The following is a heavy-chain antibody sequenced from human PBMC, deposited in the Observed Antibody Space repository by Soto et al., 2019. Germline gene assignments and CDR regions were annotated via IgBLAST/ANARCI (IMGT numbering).Heavy chain of an antibody. Sequence: GGSLRRSCAASGFSFSNYGMHWVRQAPGKGLEGVAVISYDGRNIYYADSVKGQFTISRDNSKNTLYLQMNSLRPEDTAFYYCTKDMDEKVWGSYRPDFDYWGQGTLVTVSS. CDR1: GFSFSNYG. D-gene: IGHD3-16*02. J-gene: IGHJ4*02. CDR3: TKDMDEKVWGSYRPDFDY. CDR2: ISYDGRNI. V-gene: IGHV3-30*18.